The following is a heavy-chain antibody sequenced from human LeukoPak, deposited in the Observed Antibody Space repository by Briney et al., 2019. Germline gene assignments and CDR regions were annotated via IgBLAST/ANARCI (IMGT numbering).Heavy chain of an antibody. CDR2: MNPNSGNT. CDR3: ARDSNSGYD. CDR1: GYTFTSYY. D-gene: IGHD5-12*01. J-gene: IGHJ4*02. Sequence: GASVKDSCKASGYTFTSYYMHWVRQATGQGLEWMGWMNPNSGNTGYAQKFQGRVTMTRNTSISTAYMELSSLRSEDTAVYYCARDSNSGYDWGQGTLVTVSS. V-gene: IGHV1-8*02.